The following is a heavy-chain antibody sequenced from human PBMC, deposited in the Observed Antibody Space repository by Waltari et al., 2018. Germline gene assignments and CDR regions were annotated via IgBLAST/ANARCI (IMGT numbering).Heavy chain of an antibody. D-gene: IGHD3-9*01. CDR1: GFAFSTYS. Sequence: EVQLVESGGGLVQPGGSLRLSCAASGFAFSTYSMNWVRQAPGKGLELVSYISNSGTTIYYADSVKGRFTISRDNAQNSLYLQMNSLRAEDTAVYYCAREIRGTGYFPDAFDIWGQGTMVTVSS. CDR3: AREIRGTGYFPDAFDI. CDR2: ISNSGTTI. V-gene: IGHV3-48*01. J-gene: IGHJ3*02.